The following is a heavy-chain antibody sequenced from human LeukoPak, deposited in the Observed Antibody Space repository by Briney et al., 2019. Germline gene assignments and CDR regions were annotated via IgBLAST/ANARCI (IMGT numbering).Heavy chain of an antibody. CDR3: AREVITPGDSDGFDL. CDR1: GGSISSANHF. D-gene: IGHD2-2*01. CDR2: THYDGRT. V-gene: IGHV4-30-4*08. Sequence: SETLYLTCTVSGGSISSANHFWSWVRQSPGEGLEWIGYTHYDGRTHYNPSLKSRVSMSLDMSKNQFTLSLSSVTAADTAIYYCAREVITPGDSDGFDLWGQGTMVSVSS. J-gene: IGHJ3*01.